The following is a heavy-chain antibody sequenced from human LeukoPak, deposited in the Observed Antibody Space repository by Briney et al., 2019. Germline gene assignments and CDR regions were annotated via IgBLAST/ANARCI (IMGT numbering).Heavy chain of an antibody. V-gene: IGHV3-30*03. CDR2: ISYDGSNK. Sequence: GGSLRLSCAASGLTFRNYAMSWVRQAPGKGLEWVAVISYDGSNKYYADSVKGRFTISRDNSKNTLYLQMNSLRAEDTAVYYCARGGTYYDILTGYYTIDYWGQGTLVTVSS. J-gene: IGHJ4*02. D-gene: IGHD3-9*01. CDR1: GLTFRNYA. CDR3: ARGGTYYDILTGYYTIDY.